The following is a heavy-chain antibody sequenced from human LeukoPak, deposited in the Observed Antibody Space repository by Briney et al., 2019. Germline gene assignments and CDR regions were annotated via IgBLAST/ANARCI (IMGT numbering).Heavy chain of an antibody. CDR1: GFTFSSYA. Sequence: PGGSLRLSCAASGFTFSSYAMNWVRQAPGKGLEGVSIISGSGSSIYYADSVKGRFTICRDNSKNTLYLQMNSLRAEDTAVYYCAKRPMAGSGSSPNRHFDYWGQGTLVTVSS. J-gene: IGHJ4*02. CDR3: AKRPMAGSGSSPNRHFDY. D-gene: IGHD1-26*01. CDR2: ISGSGSSI. V-gene: IGHV3-23*01.